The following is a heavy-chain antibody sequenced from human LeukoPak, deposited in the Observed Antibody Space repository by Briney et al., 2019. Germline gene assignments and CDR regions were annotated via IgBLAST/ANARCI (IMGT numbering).Heavy chain of an antibody. CDR2: INPNSGGT. V-gene: IGHV1-2*02. J-gene: IGHJ3*02. CDR1: GYTFTGYY. D-gene: IGHD3-10*01. CDR3: ALLKWFGEAYDAFDI. Sequence: ASVKVSCKASGYTFTGYYMHWVRQAPGQGLEWMGWINPNSGGTNYAQKFQGRVTMTRNTSISTAYMELSSLRSEDTAMYYCALLKWFGEAYDAFDIWGQGTMVTVSS.